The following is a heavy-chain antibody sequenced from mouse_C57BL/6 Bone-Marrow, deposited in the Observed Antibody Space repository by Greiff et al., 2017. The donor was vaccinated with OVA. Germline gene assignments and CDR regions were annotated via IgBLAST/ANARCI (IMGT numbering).Heavy chain of an antibody. D-gene: IGHD3-2*02. J-gene: IGHJ4*01. Sequence: QVQLQQSGAELVKPGASVKLSCKASGYTFTEYTIHWVKQRSGQGLEWIGWFYPGSGSIKYNEKFKDKATLSADKASSTVYMELSRLTSEDCAVYFVARHPYNSGYVYAMDYWGQGTSVTVSS. CDR2: FYPGSGSI. V-gene: IGHV1-62-2*01. CDR1: GYTFTEYT. CDR3: ARHPYNSGYVYAMDY.